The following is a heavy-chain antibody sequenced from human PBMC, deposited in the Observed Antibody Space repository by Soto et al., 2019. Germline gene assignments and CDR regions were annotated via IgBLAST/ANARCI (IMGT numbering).Heavy chain of an antibody. D-gene: IGHD2-15*01. CDR3: AREGAATANYGMDV. J-gene: IGHJ6*02. CDR2: ISGSGGST. Sequence: GGSLRLSYAASGFTFSSYAMSWVRQAPGKGLEWVSAISGSGGSTYYADSVKGRFTISRDNSKNTLYLQMNSLRAEDMAVYYCAREGAATANYGMDVWGQGTTVTVSS. CDR1: GFTFSSYA. V-gene: IGHV3-23*01.